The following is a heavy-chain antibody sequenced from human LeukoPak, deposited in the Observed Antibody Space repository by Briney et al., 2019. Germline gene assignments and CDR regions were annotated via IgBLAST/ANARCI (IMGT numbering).Heavy chain of an antibody. Sequence: HPGGSLRLSCAASGFTFSSYGMSWVRQAPGKGLEWVSGISGSGGSTYYADSVKGRFNISRDNSKNTLYLQMNSLRAEDTAVYYCAKAAGYSYGYYFDYWGQGTLVTVSS. CDR1: GFTFSSYG. CDR2: ISGSGGST. D-gene: IGHD5-18*01. CDR3: AKAAGYSYGYYFDY. V-gene: IGHV3-23*01. J-gene: IGHJ4*02.